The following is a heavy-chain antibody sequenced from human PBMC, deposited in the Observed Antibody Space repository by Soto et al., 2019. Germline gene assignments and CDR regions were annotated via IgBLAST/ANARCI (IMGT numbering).Heavy chain of an antibody. Sequence: QVQLVQYGAEVKKPGASVKVSCKASDYTCTSYGISWVRQARGQGLEWMGWISAHNGNTKYAQKLQGRVTMTTDTSTSTAYMELRSMRSDDTAVYYCARDLAVGLVDYWGQGTLVTVSS. D-gene: IGHD6-19*01. V-gene: IGHV1-18*01. CDR2: ISAHNGNT. CDR1: DYTCTSYG. CDR3: ARDLAVGLVDY. J-gene: IGHJ4*02.